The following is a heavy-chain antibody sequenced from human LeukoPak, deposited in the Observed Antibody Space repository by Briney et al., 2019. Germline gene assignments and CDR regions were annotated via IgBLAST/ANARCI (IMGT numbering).Heavy chain of an antibody. V-gene: IGHV1-2*02. CDR1: GYTFTSYG. CDR3: ARRIWFGEPQFDY. CDR2: INSNTGGT. J-gene: IGHJ4*02. Sequence: ASVKVSCKASGYTFTSYGISWVRQAPGQGLEWMGWINSNTGGTDYAQNFQGRVTMTRDTSINTAYMELSSLKSDDTAVYYCARRIWFGEPQFDYWGQGTLVTVSS. D-gene: IGHD3-10*01.